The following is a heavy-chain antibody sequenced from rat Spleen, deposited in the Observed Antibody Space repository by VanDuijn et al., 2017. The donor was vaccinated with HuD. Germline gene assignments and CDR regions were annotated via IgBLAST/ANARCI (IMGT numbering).Heavy chain of an antibody. D-gene: IGHD1-11*01. CDR3: VRHNDYGGYTFDY. CDR2: MWTDGGT. V-gene: IGHV2-64*01. Sequence: QIQRKERASDPLQLTHNLSIKCNFVMFSSTTLSVHWGRQHPGKGLEWMGSMWTDGGTDLNSAFKSRLNISRDTSESQVFLKLNSLQNDDTAKYFCVRHNDYGGYTFDYWGQGVMVTVSS. J-gene: IGHJ2*01. CDR1: MFSSTTLS.